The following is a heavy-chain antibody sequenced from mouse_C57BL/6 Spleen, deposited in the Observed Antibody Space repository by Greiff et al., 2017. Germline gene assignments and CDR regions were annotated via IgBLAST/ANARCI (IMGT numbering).Heavy chain of an antibody. D-gene: IGHD3-3*01. CDR1: GYSITSGYY. CDR2: ISYDGSN. Sequence: EVQRVESGPGLVKPSQSLSLTCSVTGYSITSGYYWNWIRQFPGNKLEWMGYISYDGSNNYNPSLKNRISITRDTSKNQFFLKLNSVTTEDTATYYCARGDWSRYFDVWGTGTTVTVSS. J-gene: IGHJ1*03. CDR3: ARGDWSRYFDV. V-gene: IGHV3-6*01.